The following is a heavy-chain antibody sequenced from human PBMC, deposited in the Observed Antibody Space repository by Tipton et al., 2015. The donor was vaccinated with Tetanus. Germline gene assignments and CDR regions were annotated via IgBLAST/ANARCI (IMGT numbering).Heavy chain of an antibody. D-gene: IGHD3-10*01. Sequence: TLSLTCAVSGGSLSGHFWSWVRQPPGKGLEWIGEITPRGSSSYNPSLKSRVTISGDTSKSHFSLNLTSVTAADTAVYYCARHFYGYWFDPWGQGALVTVSS. CDR3: ARHFYGYWFDP. V-gene: IGHV4-34*01. CDR1: GGSLSGHF. CDR2: ITPRGSS. J-gene: IGHJ5*02.